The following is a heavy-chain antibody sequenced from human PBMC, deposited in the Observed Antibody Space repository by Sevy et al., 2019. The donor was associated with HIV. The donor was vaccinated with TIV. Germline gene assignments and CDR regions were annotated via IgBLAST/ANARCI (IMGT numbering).Heavy chain of an antibody. J-gene: IGHJ5*02. V-gene: IGHV1-2*06. CDR3: AREDYYDASGGWVDP. Sequence: ASVKVSCKASGYTFIDYYIHWVRQAPGQALEWMGRNNPNSCATNYAQKFQDRVTITRDTSISTSYMELRRLRSDDTAVDYCAREDYYDASGGWVDPWGQGTLVTVSS. D-gene: IGHD3-22*01. CDR2: NNPNSCAT. CDR1: GYTFIDYY.